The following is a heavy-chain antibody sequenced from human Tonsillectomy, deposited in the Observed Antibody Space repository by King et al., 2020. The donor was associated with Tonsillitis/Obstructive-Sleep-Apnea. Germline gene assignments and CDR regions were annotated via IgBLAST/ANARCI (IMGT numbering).Heavy chain of an antibody. D-gene: IGHD2-8*01. Sequence: VQLQESGPGLVKPSETLSLTCTVSGGSISSYYWSWIRQPPGKGLEWIGYIYYSGSTNYNPSLKSRVTISVDTSKNQFSLKLGSVTAADTAVYYCARDMVLEAGGDAFDIWGQGTMVTVSS. J-gene: IGHJ3*02. CDR2: IYYSGST. CDR1: GGSISSYY. CDR3: ARDMVLEAGGDAFDI. V-gene: IGHV4-59*01.